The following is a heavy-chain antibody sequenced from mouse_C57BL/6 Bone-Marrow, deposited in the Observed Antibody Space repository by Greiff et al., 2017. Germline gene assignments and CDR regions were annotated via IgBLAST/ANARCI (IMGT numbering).Heavy chain of an antibody. CDR1: GYTFTDYE. D-gene: IGHD2-14*01. V-gene: IGHV1-15*01. Sequence: QVQLQQSGAELVRPGASVTLSCKASGYTFTDYEMHWVKQTPVHGLEWIGAIDPETGGTAYNQKFKGKAILTADKSSSTAYMELRSLTSEDSAVYYCTRWVPFYAMDYWGQGTSVTVSS. J-gene: IGHJ4*01. CDR2: IDPETGGT. CDR3: TRWVPFYAMDY.